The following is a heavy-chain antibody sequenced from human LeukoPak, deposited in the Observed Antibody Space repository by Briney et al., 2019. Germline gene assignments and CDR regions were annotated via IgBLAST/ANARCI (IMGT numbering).Heavy chain of an antibody. V-gene: IGHV3-33*08. CDR3: ARYDDAFDI. D-gene: IGHD3-3*01. CDR2: IWYDGSNK. J-gene: IGHJ3*02. CDR1: GFTFSRYG. Sequence: GGSLRLSCAASGFTFSRYGMHWVRQAPGKGLEWVAVIWYDGSNKYYADSVKGRFTISRDNSKNTLYLQMNSLRAEDTAVYYCARYDDAFDIWGQGTMVTVSS.